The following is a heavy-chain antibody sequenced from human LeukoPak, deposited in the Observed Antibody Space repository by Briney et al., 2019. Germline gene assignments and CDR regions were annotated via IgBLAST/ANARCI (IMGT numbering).Heavy chain of an antibody. CDR1: GGSTSSYY. D-gene: IGHD2-15*01. CDR2: IYYSGST. J-gene: IGHJ1*01. V-gene: IGHV4-59*01. Sequence: SETLSLTCTVSGGSTSSYYWSWIRQPPGKGLEWIGYIYYSGSTNYNPSLKSRVTISVDTSKNQFSLKLSSVTAADTAVYYCARARTYCSGGSCYAWYFQHWGQGTLVTVSS. CDR3: ARARTYCSGGSCYAWYFQH.